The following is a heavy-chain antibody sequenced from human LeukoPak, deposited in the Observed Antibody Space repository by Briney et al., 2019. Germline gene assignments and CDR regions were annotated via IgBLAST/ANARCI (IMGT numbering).Heavy chain of an antibody. CDR3: ARGLVRGVIPDWFDP. J-gene: IGHJ5*02. Sequence: ASVKVSCKASGYTFTSYAMHWVRQAPGQRLEWMGWINAGNGNTKYSQKFQGRVTITRDSSASTAYMELSSLRSEDTAVYYCARGLVRGVIPDWFDPWGQGTLVTVSS. CDR1: GYTFTSYA. D-gene: IGHD3-10*01. CDR2: INAGNGNT. V-gene: IGHV1-3*01.